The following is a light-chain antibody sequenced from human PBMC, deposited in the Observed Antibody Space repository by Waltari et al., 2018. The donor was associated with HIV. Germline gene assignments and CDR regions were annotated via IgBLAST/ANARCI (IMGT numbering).Light chain of an antibody. V-gene: IGKV4-1*01. J-gene: IGKJ4*01. CDR3: QQYYRTPLT. CDR2: WAL. CDR1: QTLLYSSNKKNY. Sequence: DILMTQSPVSLAVSLGARATINCKSRQTLLYSSNKKNYLAWYQHKPWQPPKLLIYWALTRQSGVPDRFSGSGSGTNFTLTINKLQSEDVATYYCQQYYRTPLTFGGGTKVGLK.